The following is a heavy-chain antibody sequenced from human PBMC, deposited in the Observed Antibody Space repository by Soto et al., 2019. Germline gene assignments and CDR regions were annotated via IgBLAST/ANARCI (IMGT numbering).Heavy chain of an antibody. Sequence: AASVKVSCKASGYTFTSYGTTWVRQAPGQGLEYMGWISAYNGNTNYAQKLQGRVTMTADTSTNTAYMELRSLRSDDTAVYYCARYCSGGSCDSNTAFDIWGQGTMVTVSS. V-gene: IGHV1-18*01. D-gene: IGHD2-15*01. J-gene: IGHJ3*02. CDR1: GYTFTSYG. CDR3: ARYCSGGSCDSNTAFDI. CDR2: ISAYNGNT.